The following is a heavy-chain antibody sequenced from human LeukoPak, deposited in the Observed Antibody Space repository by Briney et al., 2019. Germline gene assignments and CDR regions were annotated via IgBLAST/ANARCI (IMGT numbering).Heavy chain of an antibody. CDR3: AKDRPCTTCAPSDY. CDR2: ISTRDST. CDR1: GFTFSKYA. D-gene: IGHD1-14*01. V-gene: IGHV3-23*01. Sequence: GGSLRLSCAASGFTFSKYAMSWVRQPPGKGLEWVSSISTRDSTYYAASVKGRFTISRDNSKNTLSLQMNSLRADDTAVYYCAKDRPCTTCAPSDYWGQGTLVTVSS. J-gene: IGHJ4*02.